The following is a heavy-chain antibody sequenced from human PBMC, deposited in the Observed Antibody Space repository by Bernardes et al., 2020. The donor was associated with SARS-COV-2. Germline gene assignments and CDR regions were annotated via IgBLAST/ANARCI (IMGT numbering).Heavy chain of an antibody. CDR3: ARGGGYDRPGNAFDI. CDR2: ISSSSSTI. D-gene: IGHD3-22*01. J-gene: IGHJ3*02. CDR1: GFTFSRYS. Sequence: GFLSPFRAVTGFTFSRYSMHWVRPAPGKGPEWVYYISSSSSTIYYADSVKGRFTISRDNAKNSLYLQMNSLRAEDTAVYYCARGGGYDRPGNAFDIWGQGTMVTVSS. V-gene: IGHV3-48*01.